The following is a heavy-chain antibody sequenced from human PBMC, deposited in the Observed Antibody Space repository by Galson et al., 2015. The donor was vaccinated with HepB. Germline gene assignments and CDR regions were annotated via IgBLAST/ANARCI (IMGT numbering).Heavy chain of an antibody. CDR1: GFTFSSYS. V-gene: IGHV3-21*01. J-gene: IGHJ5*02. Sequence: SLRLSCAASGFTFSSYSMNWVRQAPGKGLEWVSSISSSSSYIYYADSVKGRFTISRDNAKNSLYLQMNSLRAEDTAVYYCARDLGAAGPNRFDPWGQGTLVTVSS. CDR2: ISSSSSYI. D-gene: IGHD6-13*01. CDR3: ARDLGAAGPNRFDP.